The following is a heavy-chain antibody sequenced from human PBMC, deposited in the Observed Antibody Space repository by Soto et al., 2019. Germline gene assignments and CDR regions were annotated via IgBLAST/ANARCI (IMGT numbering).Heavy chain of an antibody. D-gene: IGHD3-22*01. CDR1: GGTFSSYA. CDR3: AETYYYDSSGYYAFDY. V-gene: IGHV1-69*13. CDR2: IIPIFGTA. Sequence: SVKVSCKASGGTFSSYAISWVRQAPGQGLEWMGGIIPIFGTANYAQKFQGRVTITADESTSTAYMELSSLRSEDTAVYYCAETYYYDSSGYYAFDYWGQGTLVTVSS. J-gene: IGHJ4*02.